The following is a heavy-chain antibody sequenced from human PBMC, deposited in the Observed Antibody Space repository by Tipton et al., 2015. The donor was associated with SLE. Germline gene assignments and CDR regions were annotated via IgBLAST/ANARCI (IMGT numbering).Heavy chain of an antibody. V-gene: IGHV4-34*01. D-gene: IGHD2-21*01. J-gene: IGHJ4*02. CDR1: GGSFSGHF. CDR3: ARGQYCGGDCFPFDY. Sequence: TLSLTCAVYGGSFSGHFWNWVRQTPGKGLEWMGEINHSGSTNYNPSLKSRVIMSLDTSKNQFSLRLTSVTAADTAVYYCARGQYCGGDCFPFDYWGRGTLVTVSS. CDR2: INHSGST.